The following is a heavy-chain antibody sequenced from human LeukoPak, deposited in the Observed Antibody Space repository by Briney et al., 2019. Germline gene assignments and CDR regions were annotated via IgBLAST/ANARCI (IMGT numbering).Heavy chain of an antibody. V-gene: IGHV1-69*04. Sequence: GASVKVSCKASGGTFSSYAISWVRQAPGQGLEWMGRIIPILGIANYAQKFQGRVTITADKSTSTAYMELSSLRSEDTAVYYCARAMVRGVPGPTSPTNWSDPWGQGTLVTVSS. CDR3: ARAMVRGVPGPTSPTNWSDP. D-gene: IGHD3-10*01. CDR2: IIPILGIA. J-gene: IGHJ5*02. CDR1: GGTFSSYA.